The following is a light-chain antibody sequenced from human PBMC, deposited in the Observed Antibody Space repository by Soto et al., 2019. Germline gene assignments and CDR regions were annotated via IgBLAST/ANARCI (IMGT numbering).Light chain of an antibody. CDR3: HQYGSSPT. V-gene: IGKV3-20*01. Sequence: DIVLTQSPGTLSLSPGERATLSCRASQSVSSKYLAWYQQKPGQAPRLLIYGASSRSTGVPDRFSGSGSGKDLTLTISRLDPEYFALYYCHQYGSSPTFGGGTRVEIK. CDR1: QSVSSKY. J-gene: IGKJ4*01. CDR2: GAS.